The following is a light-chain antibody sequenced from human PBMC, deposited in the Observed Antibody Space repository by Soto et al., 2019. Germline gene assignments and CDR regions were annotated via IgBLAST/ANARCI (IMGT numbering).Light chain of an antibody. CDR3: SSYISSSTLV. CDR1: SSDIGAYNY. CDR2: EVS. V-gene: IGLV2-14*01. J-gene: IGLJ1*01. Sequence: QSALTQPASVSGSPGQSITISRTGTSSDIGAYNYVSWYQQHPGKAPQLMIYEVSNRPSGVSSRFSGSKSGNTATLTISGLQAEDEADYYCSSYISSSTLVFGTGTKVTVL.